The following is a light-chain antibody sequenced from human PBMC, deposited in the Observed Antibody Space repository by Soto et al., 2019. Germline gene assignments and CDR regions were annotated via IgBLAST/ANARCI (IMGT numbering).Light chain of an antibody. CDR2: DAS. CDR3: QQYHNWPPLT. J-gene: IGKJ4*01. Sequence: EIVLTQSPDTLSLSPGERATLSCRASQSVSGYLGWYQQKPGQAPRLLIYDASNRAYGVPARFRGSGSGTNFTLTIASLEPEDFAVYYCQQYHNWPPLTFGGGTKVEIK. CDR1: QSVSGY. V-gene: IGKV3-11*01.